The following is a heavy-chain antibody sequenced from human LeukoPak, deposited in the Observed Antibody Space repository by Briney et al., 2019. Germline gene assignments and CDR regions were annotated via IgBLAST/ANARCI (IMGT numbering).Heavy chain of an antibody. CDR1: GGSISSYY. Sequence: SETLSLTCTVSGGSISSYYWSWIRHPPGKGLEWSGYIYYSGSTDYNPSLKSRVNISVDTYKNQFSLKLSSVTAADTAVYYCARDFRKDYYGSGSYYNDYYYGMDVWDQGTTVTVSS. V-gene: IGHV4-59*01. CDR2: IYYSGST. J-gene: IGHJ6*02. D-gene: IGHD3-10*01. CDR3: ARDFRKDYYGSGSYYNDYYYGMDV.